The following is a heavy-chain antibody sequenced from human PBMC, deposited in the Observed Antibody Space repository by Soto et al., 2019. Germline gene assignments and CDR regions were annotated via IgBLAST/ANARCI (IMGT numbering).Heavy chain of an antibody. J-gene: IGHJ5*02. Sequence: SLRLSCEASGFIFEDYAMHWVRQAPGKGLEWVSGISWISGNIAYADSVKGRFAISRDNAKKSLYLQMISLRADGTALYYCAKSPYYYDSCSHFQPCDAWGQGTLVTVSS. CDR3: AKSPYYYDSCSHFQPCDA. CDR2: ISWISGNI. CDR1: GFIFEDYA. D-gene: IGHD3-22*01. V-gene: IGHV3-9*01.